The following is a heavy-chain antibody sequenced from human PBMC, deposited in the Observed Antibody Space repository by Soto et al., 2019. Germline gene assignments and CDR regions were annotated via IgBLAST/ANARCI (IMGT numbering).Heavy chain of an antibody. CDR3: AHIYDSSGYSPY. J-gene: IGHJ4*02. V-gene: IGHV2-5*02. Sequence: PTLVNPTQTLTLTCTFSGFSPSTSGVGVGWIRQPPGKALEWLAVIYWDDDKRYSPSLKSRLTITKDTSKNQVVLTKTNMDPLDTSTYYCAHIYDSSGYSPYWGQGTLVTVSS. D-gene: IGHD3-22*01. CDR2: IYWDDDK. CDR1: GFSPSTSGVG.